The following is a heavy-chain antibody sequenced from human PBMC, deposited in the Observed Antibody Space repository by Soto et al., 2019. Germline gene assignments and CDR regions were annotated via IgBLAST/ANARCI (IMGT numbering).Heavy chain of an antibody. CDR3: AGRYYYDSSGPQTNIDY. CDR1: GGSFSGYY. D-gene: IGHD3-22*01. J-gene: IGHJ4*02. CDR2: INHSGST. V-gene: IGHV4-34*01. Sequence: TSETLSLTCAVYGGSFSGYYWSWIRQPPGKGLEWIGEINHSGSTNYNPSLKSRVTISVDTSKNQFSLKLSSVTAADTAVYYCAGRYYYDSSGPQTNIDYWGQGTLVTVSS.